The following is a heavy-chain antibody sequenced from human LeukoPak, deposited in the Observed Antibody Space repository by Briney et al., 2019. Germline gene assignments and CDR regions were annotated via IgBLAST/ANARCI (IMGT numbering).Heavy chain of an antibody. Sequence: SETLSLTCTVSGGSASSGTYYWSWIRQPPAKGLEWIGFIYYTGGTNYSPSLKSRVTISVDTAQNQFSLKLSSVTAADTAVYYCARISVGATVDYWGQGTLVTVSS. CDR2: IYYTGGT. CDR3: ARISVGATVDY. V-gene: IGHV4-61*01. J-gene: IGHJ4*02. D-gene: IGHD1-26*01. CDR1: GGSASSGTYY.